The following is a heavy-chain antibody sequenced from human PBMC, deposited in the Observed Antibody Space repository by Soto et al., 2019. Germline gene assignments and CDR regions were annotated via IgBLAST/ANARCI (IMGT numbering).Heavy chain of an antibody. CDR3: ARGQYFSDSSGYDDY. D-gene: IGHD3-22*01. V-gene: IGHV1-8*01. CDR2: MNPNTGNS. Sequence: ASVKVSCKASGYTFTSYDIYWVRQATGQGLEWMGWMNPNTGNSGYAQKFQGRVTMTSDTSISTAYMELSDLRSEDTAVYYCARGQYFSDSSGYDDYWGQGTQVTVS. J-gene: IGHJ4*02. CDR1: GYTFTSYD.